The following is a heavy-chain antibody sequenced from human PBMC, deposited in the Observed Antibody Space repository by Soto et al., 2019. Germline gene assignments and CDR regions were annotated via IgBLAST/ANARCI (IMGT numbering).Heavy chain of an antibody. D-gene: IGHD3-3*01. J-gene: IGHJ6*02. CDR1: GFTFSSHA. CDR2: ISSSSSTK. CDR3: ARRIGVVKGPYYNYGMDV. Sequence: GGSLRLSCAASGFTFSSHAMIWVRQAPGKGLEWVSYISSSSSTKSYADSVKGRFTISRDNAKNSLYLHMNSLRDEDTAVYYCARRIGVVKGPYYNYGMDVWGQGTTVTASS. V-gene: IGHV3-48*02.